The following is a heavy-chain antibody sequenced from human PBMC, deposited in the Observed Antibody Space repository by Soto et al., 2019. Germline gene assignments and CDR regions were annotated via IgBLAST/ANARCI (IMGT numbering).Heavy chain of an antibody. CDR2: ISYDGSNK. J-gene: IGHJ5*02. Sequence: QVQLVESGGGVVQPGRSLRLSCAASGFTISSYGMHWVRQAPGKGLEWVAVISYDGSNKYYADSVKGRFTISRDNSKNTLYLQMNSLRAEDTAVYYCAKDLVPAARGGNWFDPWGQGTLVTVSS. V-gene: IGHV3-30*18. CDR1: GFTISSYG. D-gene: IGHD2-2*01. CDR3: AKDLVPAARGGNWFDP.